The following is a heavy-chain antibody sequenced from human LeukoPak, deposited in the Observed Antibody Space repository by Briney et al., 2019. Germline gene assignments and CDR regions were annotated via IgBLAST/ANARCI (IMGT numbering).Heavy chain of an antibody. CDR1: GFTFSTYW. CDR3: ARGQSSGWYPD. CDR2: INNDGSST. Sequence: PGGSLRLSCAASGFTFSTYWMHWVRQAPGKRLVWVSRINNDGSSTGYADSVKGRFTISRDNVKNTVYLQMNSLTAEDTAVYYCARGQSSGWYPDWGQGTLVTVSS. V-gene: IGHV3-74*01. J-gene: IGHJ4*02. D-gene: IGHD6-19*01.